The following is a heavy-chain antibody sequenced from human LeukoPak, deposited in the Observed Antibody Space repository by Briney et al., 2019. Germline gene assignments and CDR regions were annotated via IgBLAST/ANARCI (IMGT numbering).Heavy chain of an antibody. Sequence: GGSLRLSCAASGFTLRSHSMNWVRQAPGKGLQWVSYFNSSSSTIYYADSVKGRFTISRDNAKNSLYLQMNSLRAEDTAVYYCARPSVVLWFGELLSLGAFDIWGQGTMVTVSS. CDR2: FNSSSSTI. CDR1: GFTLRSHS. J-gene: IGHJ3*02. V-gene: IGHV3-48*01. D-gene: IGHD3-10*01. CDR3: ARPSVVLWFGELLSLGAFDI.